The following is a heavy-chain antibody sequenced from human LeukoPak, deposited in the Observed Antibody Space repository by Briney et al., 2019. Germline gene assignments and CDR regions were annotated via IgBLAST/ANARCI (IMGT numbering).Heavy chain of an antibody. D-gene: IGHD5-18*01. CDR1: GYTFTSYG. CDR2: ISAYNGNT. J-gene: IGHJ4*02. Sequence: EASVKVSCKASGYTFTSYGISWVRQAPGQGLEWMGWISAYNGNTNYAQKLQGRVTMTTDTSTSTAYMELRSLRSDDTAVYYCARDILSVDTAMDYFDYWGQGTLVTVSS. V-gene: IGHV1-18*01. CDR3: ARDILSVDTAMDYFDY.